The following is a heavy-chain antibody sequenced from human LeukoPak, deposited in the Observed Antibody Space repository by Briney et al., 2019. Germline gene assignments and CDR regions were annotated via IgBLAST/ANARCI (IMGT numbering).Heavy chain of an antibody. CDR3: ARHGGFFQDS. J-gene: IGHJ5*01. Sequence: PSETLSLTCAVYGGSFSGYYWSWIRQTPGQGLEWIGQIHQSGSTAYNPSLKSRVTISIDTSKKQFSLNLISVTAADTAVYFCARHGGFFQDSWGQGTLVTVSS. V-gene: IGHV4-34*01. CDR1: GGSFSGYY. D-gene: IGHD3-16*01. CDR2: IHQSGST.